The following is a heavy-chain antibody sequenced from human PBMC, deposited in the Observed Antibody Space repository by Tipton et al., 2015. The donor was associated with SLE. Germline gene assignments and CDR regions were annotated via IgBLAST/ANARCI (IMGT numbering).Heavy chain of an antibody. Sequence: LRLSCAVYGGSFSGYYWSWIRQPPGKGLEWIGEINHSGSTNYNPSLKSRVTISVDTSKNQFSPKLSSVTAADTAVYYCARTQYTFGGVIAPFDYWGQGTLVTVSS. CDR1: GGSFSGYY. J-gene: IGHJ4*02. CDR3: ARTQYTFGGVIAPFDY. V-gene: IGHV4-34*01. CDR2: INHSGST. D-gene: IGHD3-16*02.